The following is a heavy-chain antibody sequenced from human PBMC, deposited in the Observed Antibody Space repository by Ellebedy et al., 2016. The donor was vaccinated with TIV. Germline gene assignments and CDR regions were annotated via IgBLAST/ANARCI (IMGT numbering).Heavy chain of an antibody. CDR2: IKQGGGEE. V-gene: IGHV3-7*01. D-gene: IGHD6-13*01. CDR3: AKHIAAPGKYYYYSYGMDV. CDR1: GFTFSGYW. J-gene: IGHJ6*02. Sequence: PGGSLRLSCAASGFTFSGYWMGWVRQPPGKVLEWVASIKQGGGEELYVDSVRGRFTISRDNAKNLLNLQISSLRAEDTAVYYCAKHIAAPGKYYYYSYGMDVWGQGTTVTVSS.